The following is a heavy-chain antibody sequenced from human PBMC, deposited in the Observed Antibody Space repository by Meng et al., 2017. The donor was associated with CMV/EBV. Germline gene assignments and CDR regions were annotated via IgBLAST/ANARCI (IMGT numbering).Heavy chain of an antibody. CDR3: AKGIAAAVPNWFDP. CDR1: GFTFSDYW. CDR2: IKGDGSHK. V-gene: IGHV3-74*01. Sequence: GGSLRLSCTASGFTFSDYWMHWVRQTPGKGLLWVSRIKGDGSHKIYGDSMKGRFTISRDNAKNSLYLQMNSLRAEDTALYYCAKGIAAAVPNWFDPWGQGTLVTVSS. J-gene: IGHJ5*02. D-gene: IGHD6-13*01.